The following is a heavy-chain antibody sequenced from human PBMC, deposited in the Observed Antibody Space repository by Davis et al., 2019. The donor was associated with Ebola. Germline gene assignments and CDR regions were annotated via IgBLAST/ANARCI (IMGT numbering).Heavy chain of an antibody. CDR2: IYYSGST. CDR1: GGSISSGGYY. CDR3: ARDYYGSGSYYRGGSDYYYYGMDV. Sequence: SETLSLTCTVSGGSISSGGYYWSWIRQHPGKGLEWIGYIYYSGSTYYNPSLKSRVTISVDTSKNQFSLKLSSVTAADTAVYYCARDYYGSGSYYRGGSDYYYYGMDVWGQGTTVTVSS. D-gene: IGHD3-10*01. J-gene: IGHJ6*02. V-gene: IGHV4-31*03.